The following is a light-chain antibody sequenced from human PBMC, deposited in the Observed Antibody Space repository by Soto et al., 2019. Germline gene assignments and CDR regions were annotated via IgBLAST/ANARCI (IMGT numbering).Light chain of an antibody. J-gene: IGKJ4*01. CDR1: QTVSYY. CDR2: DAS. V-gene: IGKV3-11*01. CDR3: QVRTSWPPGIT. Sequence: EIVLTQSPGSLSLSPGEGATLSCRASQTVSYYLAWYQHKPGQAPRLLMSDASNRAIGVPARFSGSVSGTDFTLSISSLEPEDFAVYYCQVRTSWPPGITFGGGTRVEIK.